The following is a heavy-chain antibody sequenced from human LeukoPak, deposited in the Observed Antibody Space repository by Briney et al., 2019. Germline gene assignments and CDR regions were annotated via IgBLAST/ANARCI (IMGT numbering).Heavy chain of an antibody. CDR2: ISSSSSYI. CDR1: GFTFSSYS. CDR3: ARDSYYDFWSGYYHHYYYYYMDV. Sequence: PGGSLRLSCAASGFTFSSYSMNWVRQAPGKGLEWVSSISSSSSYIYYADSVKGRFTISRDNSKNTLYLQMNSLRAEDTAVYYCARDSYYDFWSGYYHHYYYYYMDVWGKGTTVTVSS. V-gene: IGHV3-21*01. D-gene: IGHD3-3*01. J-gene: IGHJ6*03.